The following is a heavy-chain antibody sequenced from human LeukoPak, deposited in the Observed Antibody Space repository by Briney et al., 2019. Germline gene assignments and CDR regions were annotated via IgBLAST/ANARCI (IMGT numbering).Heavy chain of an antibody. CDR1: GYTFTGYY. CDR3: ASSSRAQDAFGI. J-gene: IGHJ3*02. V-gene: IGHV1-2*02. D-gene: IGHD1-26*01. CDR2: INPNSGGT. Sequence: ASVTVSCKASGYTFTGYYTHWVRQAPGQGLEWMGWINPNSGGTNYAQKFQGRVTMTRDTSISTAYMELSRLRSDDTAVYYCASSSRAQDAFGIWGQGTMVTVSS.